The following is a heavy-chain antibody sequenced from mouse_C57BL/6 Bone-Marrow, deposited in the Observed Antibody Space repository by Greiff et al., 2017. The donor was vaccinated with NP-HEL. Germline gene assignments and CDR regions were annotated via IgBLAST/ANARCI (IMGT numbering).Heavy chain of an antibody. CDR2: IYPGGGYT. CDR1: GYTFTNYW. V-gene: IGHV1-63*01. Sequence: QVHVKQSGAELVRPGTSVKMSCKASGYTFTNYWIGWAKQRPGHGLEWIGDIYPGGGYTNYNEKFKGKATLTADKSSSTAYMQFSSLTSEDSAIYYCARKNYGSSYWYWYFDVWGTGTTVTVSS. J-gene: IGHJ1*03. CDR3: ARKNYGSSYWYWYFDV. D-gene: IGHD1-1*01.